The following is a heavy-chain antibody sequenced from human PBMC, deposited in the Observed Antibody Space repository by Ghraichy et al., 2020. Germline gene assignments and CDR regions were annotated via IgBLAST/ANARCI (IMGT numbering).Heavy chain of an antibody. D-gene: IGHD3-3*01. CDR2: IIPIFGTA. CDR1: GGTFSSYA. V-gene: IGHV1-69*13. Sequence: SVKVSCKASGGTFSSYAISWVRQAPGQGLEWMGGIIPIFGTANYAQKFQGRVTITADESTSTAYMELSSLRSEDTAVYYCAQSITIFGVVISSAGMDVWGQGTTVTVSS. CDR3: AQSITIFGVVISSAGMDV. J-gene: IGHJ6*02.